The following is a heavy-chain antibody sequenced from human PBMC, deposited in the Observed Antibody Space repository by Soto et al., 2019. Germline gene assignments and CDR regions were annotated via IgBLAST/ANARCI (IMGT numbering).Heavy chain of an antibody. D-gene: IGHD1-26*01. CDR2: IYYSGTT. CDR3: ARREIQGPIDY. Sequence: PSETLSLTCAVSGYSISISIWWGWIRQPPGKGLEWIGYIYYSGTTYYNPSLKSRVTMSVDTSKNQFSLKLTSVTAVDTAVYYCARREIQGPIDYWGRGTLVTVSS. J-gene: IGHJ4*02. CDR1: GYSISISIW. V-gene: IGHV4-28*01.